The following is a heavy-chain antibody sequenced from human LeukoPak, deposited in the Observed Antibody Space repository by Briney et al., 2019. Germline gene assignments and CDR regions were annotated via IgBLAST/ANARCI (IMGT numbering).Heavy chain of an antibody. CDR1: GFTSSSYA. V-gene: IGHV3-30*01. Sequence: GRSLRLSCAASGFTSSSYAMHWVRQAPGKGLEWVAVISYDGSNKYYADSVKGRFTISRDNSKNTLYLQMNSLRAEDTAVYYCASASPTPYYYYMDVWGKGTTVTVSS. J-gene: IGHJ6*03. CDR3: ASASPTPYYYYMDV. CDR2: ISYDGSNK.